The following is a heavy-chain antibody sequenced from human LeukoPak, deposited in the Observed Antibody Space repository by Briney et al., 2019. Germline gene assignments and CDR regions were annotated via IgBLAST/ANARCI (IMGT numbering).Heavy chain of an antibody. J-gene: IGHJ4*01. CDR1: GFTFSSYS. CDR2: ISSDTSYI. Sequence: GGSLRLSCAASGFTFSSYSMNWVRQAPGKGLEWVSSISSDTSYIYYADSVKGRFTISRDNAKNSLYLQMNSLRAEDTAVYYCARDRHSSGCLDHWGQGTLVTVSS. V-gene: IGHV3-21*06. CDR3: ARDRHSSGCLDH. D-gene: IGHD3-22*01.